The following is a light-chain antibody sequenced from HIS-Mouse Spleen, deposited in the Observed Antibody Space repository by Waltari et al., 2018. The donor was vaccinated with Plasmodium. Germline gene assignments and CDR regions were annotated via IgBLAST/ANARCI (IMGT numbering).Light chain of an antibody. V-gene: IGKV3-15*01. CDR3: QQYNNWSFT. CDR2: GAS. J-gene: IGKJ3*01. CDR1: QSVSST. Sequence: DIVMTQSPATLSVSPGERATLSCSASQSVSSTFAWYQQKPGQAPRLLIYGASTRATGIPARFSGSGSGTEFTLTISSLQSEDFAVYYCQQYNNWSFTFGPGTKVDIK.